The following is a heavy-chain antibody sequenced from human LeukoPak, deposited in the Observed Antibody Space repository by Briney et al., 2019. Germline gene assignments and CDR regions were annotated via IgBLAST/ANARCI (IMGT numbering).Heavy chain of an antibody. CDR3: ARANTHDSNYYYGMDV. V-gene: IGHV3-33*01. D-gene: IGHD3-3*01. J-gene: IGHJ6*02. CDR1: GFTFSSYG. Sequence: GGSLRLSCAASGFTFSSYGMHWAPQAPGKGLEGVAVIWYDGSNKYYADSVKGRFTISRDNSKNTLYLQMNSLRAEDTAVYYCARANTHDSNYYYGMDVWGQGTTVTVSS. CDR2: IWYDGSNK.